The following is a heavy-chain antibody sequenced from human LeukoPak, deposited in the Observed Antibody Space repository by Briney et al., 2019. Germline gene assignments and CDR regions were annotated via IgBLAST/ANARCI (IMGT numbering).Heavy chain of an antibody. CDR3: ASGMRGYSGYDL. CDR2: IGTAGDT. CDR1: GFTFSSYD. Sequence: GGSLRLSCAASGFTFSSYDMHWVRQATGKGLEWVSAIGTAGDTYYPGSVKGRFTISRENAKNSLYLQMNSLRAGDTAVYYCASGMRGYSGYDLWGQGTLVTVSS. J-gene: IGHJ4*02. D-gene: IGHD5-12*01. V-gene: IGHV3-13*01.